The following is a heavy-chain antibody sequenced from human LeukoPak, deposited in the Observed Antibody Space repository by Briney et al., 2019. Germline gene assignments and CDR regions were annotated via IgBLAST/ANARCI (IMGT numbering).Heavy chain of an antibody. CDR1: GGTFSSYA. Sequence: ASVKVSCKASGGTFSSYAISWVRQAPGQGLEWMGGIIPIFGTANYAQKFQGRVTITADESTSTAYMELSSLRSEDTAVYYCARGVGCSSTSCYTGPYYYYYYMDVWGKGTTVNVPS. CDR3: ARGVGCSSTSCYTGPYYYYYYMDV. D-gene: IGHD2-2*02. V-gene: IGHV1-69*13. CDR2: IIPIFGTA. J-gene: IGHJ6*03.